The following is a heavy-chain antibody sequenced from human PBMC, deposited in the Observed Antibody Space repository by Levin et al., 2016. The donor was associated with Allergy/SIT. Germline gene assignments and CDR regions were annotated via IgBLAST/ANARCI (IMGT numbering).Heavy chain of an antibody. J-gene: IGHJ4*02. CDR3: ANQAVAGAFDY. CDR2: ISGSGGST. Sequence: VRQAPGKGLEWVSAISGSGGSTYYADSVKGRFTISRDNSKNTLYLQMNSLRAEDTAVYYCANQAVAGAFDYWGQGTLVTVSS. V-gene: IGHV3-23*01. D-gene: IGHD6-19*01.